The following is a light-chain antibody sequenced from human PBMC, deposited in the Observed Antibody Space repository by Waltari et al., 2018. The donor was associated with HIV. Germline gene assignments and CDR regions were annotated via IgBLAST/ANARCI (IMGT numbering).Light chain of an antibody. CDR2: DNT. Sequence: QSVLTQPPSVSGAPGQRVTISCTGSSSNIGAGYDVPWYQQLPGTAAKLLIYDNTNRPSGVPDRISGSKSGTSASLAITGLQAEDEADYYCQSYDSSLSGYVFGTGTKVTVL. CDR3: QSYDSSLSGYV. J-gene: IGLJ1*01. CDR1: SSNIGAGYD. V-gene: IGLV1-40*01.